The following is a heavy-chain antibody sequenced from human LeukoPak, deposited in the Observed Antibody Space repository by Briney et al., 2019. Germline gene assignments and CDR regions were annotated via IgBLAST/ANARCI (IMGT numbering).Heavy chain of an antibody. CDR2: ISGSGGST. D-gene: IGHD3-22*01. J-gene: IGHJ3*02. V-gene: IGHV3-23*01. Sequence: PGGSLRLSCAASGFTFSSYAMSWVRQAPGKGLEWVSAISGSGGSTYYADSVKGRFTISRDNSKNTLYLQMNSLRAEDTAVYYCAKGSHDSSGYYYRDAFDTWGQGTMVTVSS. CDR3: AKGSHDSSGYYYRDAFDT. CDR1: GFTFSSYA.